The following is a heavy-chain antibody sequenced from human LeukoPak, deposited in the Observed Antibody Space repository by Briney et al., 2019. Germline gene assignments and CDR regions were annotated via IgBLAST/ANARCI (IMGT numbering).Heavy chain of an antibody. J-gene: IGHJ6*02. CDR2: IIHSGST. CDR1: GGSFSGYY. V-gene: IGHV4-34*12. Sequence: SETLSLTCAVYGGSFSGYYWSWIRQPPGKGLEWVGEIIHSGSTNYNPSLKSRVTISVDTSKNQFSLKLSSVTAADTAVYYCASLARRRMHYYYGMDVWGQGTTVTVSS. D-gene: IGHD6-6*01. CDR3: ASLARRRMHYYYGMDV.